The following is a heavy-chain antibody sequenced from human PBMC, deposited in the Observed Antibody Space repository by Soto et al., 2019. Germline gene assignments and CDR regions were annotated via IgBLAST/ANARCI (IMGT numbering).Heavy chain of an antibody. CDR1: GFTFSSYA. Sequence: QVQLVESGGGVVQPGRSLRLSCAASGFTFSSYAMHWVRQAPGKGLEWVAVISYDGSNKYYADYVKGRFTISRDNSKNTLYLRMNSLRAEDTAVYYCARDPADYSDYYNYGMDVWGQGTTVTVSS. D-gene: IGHD4-4*01. V-gene: IGHV3-30-3*01. CDR3: ARDPADYSDYYNYGMDV. CDR2: ISYDGSNK. J-gene: IGHJ6*02.